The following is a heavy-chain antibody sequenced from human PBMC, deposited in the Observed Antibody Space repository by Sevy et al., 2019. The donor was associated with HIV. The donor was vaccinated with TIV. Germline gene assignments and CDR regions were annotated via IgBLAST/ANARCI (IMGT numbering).Heavy chain of an antibody. CDR1: GGSISSYY. J-gene: IGHJ4*02. CDR3: ARHYRDDFWSGYSTLDY. D-gene: IGHD3-3*01. CDR2: IYYSGST. Sequence: SETLSLTCTVSGGSISSYYWSWIRQPPGKGLEWIGYIYYSGSTNYNPSLKSRVTISVDTSKNQFSLKLSSVTAADTAVHYCARHYRDDFWSGYSTLDYWGQGTLVTVSS. V-gene: IGHV4-59*08.